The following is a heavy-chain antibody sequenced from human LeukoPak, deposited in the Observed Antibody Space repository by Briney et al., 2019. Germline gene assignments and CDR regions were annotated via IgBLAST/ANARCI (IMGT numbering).Heavy chain of an antibody. D-gene: IGHD5-24*01. CDR3: ARDGGGYNSNAFDI. CDR2: ISSSSSYI. CDR1: GFTFSSYS. J-gene: IGHJ3*02. V-gene: IGHV3-21*01. Sequence: GGSLRLSCAASGFTFSSYSMNWVRQAPGKGLEWVSSISSSSSYIYYADSVKGRFTISGDNAKNSLYLQMNSLRAEDTAVYYCARDGGGYNSNAFDIWGQGTMVTVSS.